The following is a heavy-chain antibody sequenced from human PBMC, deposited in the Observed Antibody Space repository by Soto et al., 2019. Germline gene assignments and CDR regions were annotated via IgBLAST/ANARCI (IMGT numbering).Heavy chain of an antibody. V-gene: IGHV3-48*02. Sequence: EVQLVESGGGLVQPGGSLRLSCAASGFTFSSYSMNWVRQAPGKGLEWVSYISSSSSTIYYADSVKGRFTISRDNAKNSMYLQMNGLRDEDTAVYYCARPRSPVSCSGGSCYFDYWGQGTLVTVSS. D-gene: IGHD2-15*01. CDR1: GFTFSSYS. CDR2: ISSSSSTI. J-gene: IGHJ4*02. CDR3: ARPRSPVSCSGGSCYFDY.